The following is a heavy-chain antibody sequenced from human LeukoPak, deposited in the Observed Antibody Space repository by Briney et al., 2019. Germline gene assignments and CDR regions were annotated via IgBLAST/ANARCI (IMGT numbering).Heavy chain of an antibody. CDR2: IMPILGIA. CDR1: GGTFSSYA. V-gene: IGHV1-69*04. J-gene: IGHJ4*02. CDR3: ARTPAIAVAGPLRNFDY. D-gene: IGHD6-19*01. Sequence: SGRVSCKASGGTFSSYAISWVRQAPGQGLGWMGRIMPILGIANYAQKCQCRVTITADKSTSTAYMELSSMRSEDTAVYYCARTPAIAVAGPLRNFDYWGQGTLVTVSS.